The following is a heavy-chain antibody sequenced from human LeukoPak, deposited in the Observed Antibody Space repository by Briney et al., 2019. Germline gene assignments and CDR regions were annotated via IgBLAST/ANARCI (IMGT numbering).Heavy chain of an antibody. J-gene: IGHJ4*02. D-gene: IGHD3-22*01. CDR3: AKESLVVIESYFDN. V-gene: IGHV3-23*01. CDR2: ITGSGQTK. Sequence: GGSLRLSCLVSGFSFSDYAMSWVRGAPGKGLEWVSAITGSGQTKYYTDSVKGRFTMSRDNSKNTLYLQMNSLRDEDTAEYFCAKESLVVIESYFDNWGQGTLVLVFS. CDR1: GFSFSDYA.